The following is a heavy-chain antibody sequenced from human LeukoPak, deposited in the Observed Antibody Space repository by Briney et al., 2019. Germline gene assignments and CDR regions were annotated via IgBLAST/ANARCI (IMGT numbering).Heavy chain of an antibody. V-gene: IGHV4-59*01. CDR3: ARLSKAGHNWFDP. J-gene: IGHJ5*02. Sequence: SETLSLTCTVSGGSMSSYYSSWIRHPPGKGRDWIGYIYYSGGTNYNPSLKSRVTISVDTSKNQFSLKLSSVTAADTAVYYCARLSKAGHNWFDPWGQGTLVTVSS. CDR2: IYYSGGT. CDR1: GGSMSSYY. D-gene: IGHD6-13*01.